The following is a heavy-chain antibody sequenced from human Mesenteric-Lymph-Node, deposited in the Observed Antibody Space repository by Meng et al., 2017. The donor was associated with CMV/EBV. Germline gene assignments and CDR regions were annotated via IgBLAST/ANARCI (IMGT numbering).Heavy chain of an antibody. CDR3: TTDSHSYSFKLTTE. Sequence: GGSLRLSCAASGFTFSSYSMNWVRQAPGKGLEWVSSISSSSSYIYYADSVKGRFTISRDNAKNSLYLQMNSLRAEDTAVYYCTTDSHSYSFKLTTEWGQGTPVTVSS. J-gene: IGHJ4*02. D-gene: IGHD2/OR15-2a*01. V-gene: IGHV3-21*04. CDR2: ISSSSSYI. CDR1: GFTFSSYS.